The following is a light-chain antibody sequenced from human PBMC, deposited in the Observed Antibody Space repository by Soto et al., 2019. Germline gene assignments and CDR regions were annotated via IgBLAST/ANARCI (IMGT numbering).Light chain of an antibody. CDR3: QQYGNTPRT. V-gene: IGKV3-20*01. CDR2: GAS. J-gene: IGKJ1*01. Sequence: EIVLTQSPGTRSLSPGERATLSCRASQSVTSSFLAWYQQKPGQAPRLLIYGASSRATGIPDRFSGSGSGTDFTLTISRLEPEHFAVYYCQQYGNTPRTFGQGTKVEIK. CDR1: QSVTSSF.